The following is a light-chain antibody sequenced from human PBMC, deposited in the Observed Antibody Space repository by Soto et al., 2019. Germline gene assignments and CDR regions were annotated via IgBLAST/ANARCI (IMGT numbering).Light chain of an antibody. J-gene: IGKJ2*01. CDR2: LAS. CDR1: QSVSGSY. V-gene: IGKV3-20*01. Sequence: ENVLTQSPGTLSLSPGERATLSCRASQSVSGSYLAWYQQKPGQAPRLLIYLASTRANGIPDRFSGSASGTDFTLSISRLEPEDSAVYYCHQYGDAPQTFGQGTKLGI. CDR3: HQYGDAPQT.